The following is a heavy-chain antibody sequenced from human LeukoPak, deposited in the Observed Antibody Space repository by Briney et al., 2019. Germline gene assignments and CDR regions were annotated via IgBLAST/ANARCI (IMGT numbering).Heavy chain of an antibody. CDR2: VASSGTS. J-gene: IGHJ5*02. D-gene: IGHD2-21*02. Sequence: SETLSLTCTVSGDSLNTYYWTWIRQTPGKELEWIGFVASSGTSNYNPSLKSRVSISIDTSKNQFSLALTSVTPADTAVYYCAGVVRGVVTSNWFDPWGQGTLVSVSS. V-gene: IGHV4-59*01. CDR1: GDSLNTYY. CDR3: AGVVRGVVTSNWFDP.